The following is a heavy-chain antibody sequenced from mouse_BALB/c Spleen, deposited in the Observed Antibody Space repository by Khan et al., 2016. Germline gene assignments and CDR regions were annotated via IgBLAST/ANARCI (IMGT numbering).Heavy chain of an antibody. J-gene: IGHJ3*01. D-gene: IGHD3-1*01. Sequence: QVQLQQSGAELVRPGTSVKVSCKASGYAFTNYLIEWVKQRPGQGLEWIGVINPGSGGTNYNEKFTGKATLTADKSSSTAYMQLSSLTSDDSADYFCARGQHGLPWFAYWGEGTLVTVSA. CDR2: INPGSGGT. CDR3: ARGQHGLPWFAY. V-gene: IGHV1-54*01. CDR1: GYAFTNYL.